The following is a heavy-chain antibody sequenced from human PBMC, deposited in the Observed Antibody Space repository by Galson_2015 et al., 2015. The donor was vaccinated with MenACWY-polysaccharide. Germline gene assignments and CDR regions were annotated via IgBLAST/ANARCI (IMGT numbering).Heavy chain of an antibody. D-gene: IGHD1-7*01. Sequence: SLRLSCAASGFSFSTYWMHWVRHAPGKGLVWVSRINADGSATDYADSVRGRFTISRDNAKNTLYLEMSSLRAEDTAVYHCTKAGAKYCRGSNCNFNWFDPWGQGTLVTVSS. CDR1: GFSFSTYW. V-gene: IGHV3-74*01. CDR3: TKAGAKYCRGSNCNFNWFDP. CDR2: INADGSAT. J-gene: IGHJ5*02.